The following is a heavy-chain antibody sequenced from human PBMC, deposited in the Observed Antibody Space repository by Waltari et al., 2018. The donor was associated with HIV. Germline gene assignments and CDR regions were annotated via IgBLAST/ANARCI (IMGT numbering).Heavy chain of an antibody. CDR3: AKYSGSYWGAHNWFDP. CDR2: IKPDGSET. J-gene: IGHJ5*02. V-gene: IGHV3-7*01. D-gene: IGHD1-26*01. CDR1: GSPLSHPW. Sequence: VQLVEPGGGLVQPGECLSPCCAAGGSPLSHPWMSGVRQALGKGLGWGANIKPDGSETYYVDSVEGRFTISRDNAKTSLYLQMNSLRAEDTAVYFCAKYSGSYWGAHNWFDPWGQGTLVTVSS.